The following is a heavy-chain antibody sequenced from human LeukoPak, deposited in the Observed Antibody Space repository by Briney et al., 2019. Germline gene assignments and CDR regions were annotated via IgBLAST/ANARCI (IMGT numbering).Heavy chain of an antibody. CDR3: AKEQVATITYYYYGMDV. J-gene: IGHJ6*02. D-gene: IGHD5-12*01. V-gene: IGHV3-23*01. Sequence: GGSLRLSCAASGFTFSSYAMSWVRQAPGKGLEWVSAISGSGGSTYYADSVKGRFTISRDNSKNRLYLQMNSLRAEDTAVYYCAKEQVATITYYYYGMDVWGQGTTVTVSS. CDR1: GFTFSSYA. CDR2: ISGSGGST.